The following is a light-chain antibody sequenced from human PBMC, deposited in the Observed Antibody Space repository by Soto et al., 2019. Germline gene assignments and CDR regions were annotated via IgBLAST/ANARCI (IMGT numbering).Light chain of an antibody. CDR2: WAS. V-gene: IGKV4-1*01. J-gene: IGKJ2*02. CDR3: QQYYSTPGT. Sequence: DIVMTQSPDSLAVSLGERATINCKSSQSVLYSSNNKNYLAWYQQKAGQPLKLLIYWASTRESGVPDRFSGSGSGTDFTLTISSLQAEDVAVYYCQQYYSTPGTFGQGTKLEIK. CDR1: QSVLYSSNNKNY.